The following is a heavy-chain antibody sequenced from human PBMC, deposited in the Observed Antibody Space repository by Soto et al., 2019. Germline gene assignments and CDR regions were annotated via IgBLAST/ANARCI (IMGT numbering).Heavy chain of an antibody. CDR3: ARGPGGPDGPGDY. V-gene: IGHV1-3*01. Sequence: ASVKGSCKASGYTFTSYARHWVRQATGQRLEWMGWINAGNGNTKYSQKFQGRVTITRDTSASTAYMELSSLRSEDTARDYCARGPGGPDGPGDYWGQGTLVTVSS. CDR2: INAGNGNT. D-gene: IGHD2-15*01. CDR1: GYTFTSYA. J-gene: IGHJ4*02.